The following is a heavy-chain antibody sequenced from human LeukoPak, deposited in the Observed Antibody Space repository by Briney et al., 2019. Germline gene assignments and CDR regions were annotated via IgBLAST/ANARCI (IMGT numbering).Heavy chain of an antibody. Sequence: GGSLRLSCAASGFTFSSYGMHWVRQAPGKGLEWVAFIRYDGSNKYYADSVKGRFTISRDSSKNTLYLQMNSLRAEDTAVYYCARDRADDYDVNLDYWGQGTLVTVSS. V-gene: IGHV3-30*02. CDR1: GFTFSSYG. D-gene: IGHD5-12*01. CDR3: ARDRADDYDVNLDY. CDR2: IRYDGSNK. J-gene: IGHJ4*02.